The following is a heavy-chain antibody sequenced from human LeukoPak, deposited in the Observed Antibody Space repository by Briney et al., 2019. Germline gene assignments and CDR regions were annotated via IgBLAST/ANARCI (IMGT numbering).Heavy chain of an antibody. V-gene: IGHV3-48*01. CDR2: ISGISGTI. Sequence: TGGSLRLSCAASGFTFSGYSMNWVRQAPGKGLEWVSYISGISGTIYYADSVKGRFTISRDNAKNSLYLQMNSLRVEDTAVYYCARDKRPPRYGELFEVSFDYWGLGTLVTVSS. J-gene: IGHJ4*02. D-gene: IGHD3-10*01. CDR3: ARDKRPPRYGELFEVSFDY. CDR1: GFTFSGYS.